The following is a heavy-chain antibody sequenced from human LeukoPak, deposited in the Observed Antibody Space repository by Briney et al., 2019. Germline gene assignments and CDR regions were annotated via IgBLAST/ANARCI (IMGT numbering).Heavy chain of an antibody. CDR1: GFTFSSYW. CDR3: ARGTLAPYYYGMDV. J-gene: IGHJ6*02. V-gene: IGHV3-74*01. D-gene: IGHD3-10*01. CDR2: INSDGSST. Sequence: LPGGSLRLSCAASGFTFSSYWMHWVRQAPGKGLVWVSRINSDGSSTSYADSVKGRFTISRDNAKNTLYLQMNSLRAEDTAVYYCARGTLAPYYYGMDVWGQGTTVTVSS.